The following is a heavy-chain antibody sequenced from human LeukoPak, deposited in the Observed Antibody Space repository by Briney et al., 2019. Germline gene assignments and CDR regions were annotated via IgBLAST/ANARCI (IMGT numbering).Heavy chain of an antibody. CDR3: ARRKYYYDSSGYYLVGAFDI. J-gene: IGHJ3*02. Sequence: GESLKISCKGSGYSFTSYWIGWVRLMPGKGLEWMGIIYPGDSDTRYSPSFQGQVTISADKSISTAYLQWSSLKASDTAMYYCARRKYYYDSSGYYLVGAFDIWGQGTMVTVSS. CDR1: GYSFTSYW. CDR2: IYPGDSDT. V-gene: IGHV5-51*01. D-gene: IGHD3-22*01.